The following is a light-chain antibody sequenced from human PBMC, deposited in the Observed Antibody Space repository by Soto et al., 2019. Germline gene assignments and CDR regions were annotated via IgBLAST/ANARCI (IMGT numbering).Light chain of an antibody. CDR1: SSNIGSKT. V-gene: IGLV1-44*01. CDR3: SAWDASLNGYV. J-gene: IGLJ1*01. Sequence: QSVLTQLPSASGTPGQRLTISCSGSSSNIGSKTVNWYQQLPGTAPKLLIYSNYQRPSGVPDRFSGSKSGTSASLAISGLQSEDEADYYCSAWDASLNGYVFGTGTKLTVL. CDR2: SNY.